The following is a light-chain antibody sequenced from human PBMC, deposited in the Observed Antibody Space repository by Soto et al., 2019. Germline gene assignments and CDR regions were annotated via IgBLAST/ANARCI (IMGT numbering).Light chain of an antibody. CDR1: QGVSSSY. J-gene: IGKJ4*01. CDR2: AAS. V-gene: IGKV3-20*01. Sequence: EIVLTQSPGTLSLSPGERATLSCRASQGVSSSYLAWFQQKPGQAPRLLIDAASSRATGIPDRFSGSGSGTDFTLTISRLEPEDFAVYYCQQYGSSPEITFGGGTKVEIK. CDR3: QQYGSSPEIT.